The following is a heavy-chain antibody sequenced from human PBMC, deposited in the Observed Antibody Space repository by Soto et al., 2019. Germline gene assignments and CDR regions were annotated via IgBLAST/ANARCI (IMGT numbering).Heavy chain of an antibody. D-gene: IGHD6-6*01. J-gene: IGHJ6*02. CDR1: GYTFTGYY. CDR3: ARGSSSFLYYYGMDV. CDR2: INPNSGGT. Sequence: GASVKVSCKASGYTFTGYYMHWVRQAPGQGLEWMGWINPNSGGTNYAQKFQGRVTTTRDTSISTAYMELSRLRSDDTAVYYCARGSSSFLYYYGMDVWGQGTTVTVSS. V-gene: IGHV1-2*02.